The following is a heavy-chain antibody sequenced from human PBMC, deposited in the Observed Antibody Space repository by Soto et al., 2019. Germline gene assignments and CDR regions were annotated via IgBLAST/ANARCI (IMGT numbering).Heavy chain of an antibody. CDR3: ARDKRPLGLPYYYYGMDV. J-gene: IGHJ6*02. CDR2: IIPIFGTA. CDR1: GGTFTSDA. D-gene: IGHD1-26*01. V-gene: IGHV1-69*01. Sequence: ASGKVSCAASGGTFTSDAISWVRQAPGQGLEWMGGIIPIFGTANYAQKFQGRVTITADESTSTAYMELSSLRSEDTAVYYCARDKRPLGLPYYYYGMDVWGQGTTVTGSS.